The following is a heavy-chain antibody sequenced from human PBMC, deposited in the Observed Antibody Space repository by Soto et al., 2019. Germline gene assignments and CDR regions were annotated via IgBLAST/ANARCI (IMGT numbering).Heavy chain of an antibody. CDR1: GDSVSSNSAA. V-gene: IGHV6-1*01. CDR2: TYYRSKWYN. CDR3: ARQPGYGSGSYYSALDY. Sequence: QTLSLTCAISGDSVSSNSAAWNWIRQSPSRGLEWLGRTYYRSKWYNDYAVSVKSRITINPDTSKNQFSLQLNSVTPEDTAVYYCARQPGYGSGSYYSALDYWGQGTLVTVSS. D-gene: IGHD3-10*01. J-gene: IGHJ4*02.